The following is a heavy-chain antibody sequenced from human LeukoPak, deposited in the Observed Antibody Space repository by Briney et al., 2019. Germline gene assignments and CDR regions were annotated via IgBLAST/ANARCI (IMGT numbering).Heavy chain of an antibody. J-gene: IGHJ3*02. CDR1: GYTFAGYY. V-gene: IGHV1-2*02. CDR2: INPNSGGT. D-gene: IGHD5-12*01. Sequence: ASVKVSCKASGYTFAGYYMHWVRQAPGQGLEWMGWINPNSGGTNYAQKFQGRVTMTRDTSISTAYMELSRLRSDDTAVYYCARDGGYAHAFDIWGQGTMVTVSS. CDR3: ARDGGYAHAFDI.